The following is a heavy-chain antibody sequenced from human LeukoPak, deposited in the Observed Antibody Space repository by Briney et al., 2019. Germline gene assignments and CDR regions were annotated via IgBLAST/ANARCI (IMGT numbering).Heavy chain of an antibody. Sequence: GGSLRLSCVASGFSFNGDWMNWVRQAPGKGLEWVANIKTDGSQKYYVDSVKGRFTISRDNAEKSLFLQMNSLRAEDTAVYYCARDGPAFLDFDYWGQGTLVTVSS. V-gene: IGHV3-7*01. J-gene: IGHJ4*02. D-gene: IGHD2-2*01. CDR1: GFSFNGDW. CDR2: IKTDGSQK. CDR3: ARDGPAFLDFDY.